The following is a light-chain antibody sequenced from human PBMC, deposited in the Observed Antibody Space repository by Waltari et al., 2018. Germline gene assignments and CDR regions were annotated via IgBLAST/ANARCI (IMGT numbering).Light chain of an antibody. J-gene: IGLJ2*01. CDR1: SSDVGGYNY. CDR2: DVS. CDR3: CSHAGSYTLI. Sequence: QSALIQPRSVSGSPGQSVTISCTGPSSDVGGYNYVTWYQNHPGKAPKLILYDVSKRPSGVPDRFSGSKSGSTASLTISGLQAEDEADYYCCSHAGSYTLIFGGGTKLTVL. V-gene: IGLV2-11*01.